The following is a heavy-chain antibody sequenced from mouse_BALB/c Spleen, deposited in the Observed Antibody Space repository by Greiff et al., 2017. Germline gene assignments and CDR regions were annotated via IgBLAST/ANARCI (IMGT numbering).Heavy chain of an antibody. J-gene: IGHJ4*01. V-gene: IGHV3-8*02. CDR3: ARTGDYDGYYAMDY. CDR1: GDSITSGY. Sequence: EVKLMESGPSLVKPSQTLSLTCSVTGDSITSGYWNWIRKFPGNKLEYMGYISYSGSTYYNPSLKSRISITRDTSKNQYYLQLNSVTTEDTATYYCARTGDYDGYYAMDYWGQGTSVTVSS. D-gene: IGHD2-4*01. CDR2: ISYSGST.